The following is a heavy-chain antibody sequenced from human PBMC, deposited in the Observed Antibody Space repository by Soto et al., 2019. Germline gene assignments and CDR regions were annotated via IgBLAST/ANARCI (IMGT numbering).Heavy chain of an antibody. J-gene: IGHJ4*02. CDR2: IGTAGDT. Sequence: GGSLRLSCAASGFTFSSYDMHWVRQATGKGLEWVSAIGTAGDTYYPGSVKGRFTISRENAKNSLYLQMNSLRAGDTAVYYCARDQSWPVSIDYWGQGTLVTSPQ. D-gene: IGHD6-13*01. CDR3: ARDQSWPVSIDY. V-gene: IGHV3-13*01. CDR1: GFTFSSYD.